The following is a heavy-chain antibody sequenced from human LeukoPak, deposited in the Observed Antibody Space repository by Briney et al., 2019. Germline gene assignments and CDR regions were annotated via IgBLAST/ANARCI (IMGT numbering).Heavy chain of an antibody. CDR1: GFTFSSYW. CDR2: INSDGSST. J-gene: IGHJ3*02. D-gene: IGHD3-16*01. Sequence: GGSLRLACAASGFTFSSYWMHWVRQAPGKGLVWVSRINSDGSSTSYADSVKGRFTISRDNAKNTLYLQMNSLRAEDTAVYYCARGGGQGRDAFDIWGQGTMVTVSS. CDR3: ARGGGQGRDAFDI. V-gene: IGHV3-74*01.